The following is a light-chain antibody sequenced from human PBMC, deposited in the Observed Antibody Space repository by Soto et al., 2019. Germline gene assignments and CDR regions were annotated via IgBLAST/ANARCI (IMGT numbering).Light chain of an antibody. CDR3: QQYGTSPRT. CDR2: GVS. CDR1: QSVSNNY. Sequence: IVLTQSPGTLSLSPGERDTLSCRASQSVSNNYLAWYQQNPGQAPRLLIYGVSYTATGIPDRFSGSGSGTDFTLTISSLEPEDFAVYFCQQYGTSPRTFGQGTKVDIK. V-gene: IGKV3-20*01. J-gene: IGKJ1*01.